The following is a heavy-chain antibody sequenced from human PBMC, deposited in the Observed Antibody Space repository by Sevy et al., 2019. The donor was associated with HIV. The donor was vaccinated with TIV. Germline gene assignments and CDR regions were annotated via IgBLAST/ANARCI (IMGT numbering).Heavy chain of an antibody. Sequence: GGSLRLSCAASGFTFSSYAMNWVRQAPGKGLEWVSTISGGGGNTYYADSVKGRFTISRDNSKNTPSLQMTSLRAEDTAVYYCARATTAGGRYFYYFGMDVWGQGTTVTVSS. CDR1: GFTFSSYA. CDR3: ARATTAGGRYFYYFGMDV. V-gene: IGHV3-23*01. D-gene: IGHD1-26*01. J-gene: IGHJ6*02. CDR2: ISGGGGNT.